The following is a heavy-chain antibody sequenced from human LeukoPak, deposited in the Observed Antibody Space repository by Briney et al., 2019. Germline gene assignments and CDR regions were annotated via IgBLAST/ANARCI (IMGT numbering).Heavy chain of an antibody. CDR2: IYYSGST. J-gene: IGHJ4*02. Sequence: SETLSLTCTVSGGSISSYYWSWIRQPPGKGLEWIGYIYYSGSTNYNPSLKSRVTISVDTSKNQFFLNLSSVTTADTAVYNCARGGFFDYWGQGTLVTVSS. D-gene: IGHD3-16*01. CDR1: GGSISSYY. CDR3: ARGGFFDY. V-gene: IGHV4-59*01.